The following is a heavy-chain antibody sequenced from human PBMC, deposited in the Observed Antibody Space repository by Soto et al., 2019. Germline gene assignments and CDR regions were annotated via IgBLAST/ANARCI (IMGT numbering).Heavy chain of an antibody. Sequence: SETLSLTCAVSGGSIISSNWWSWVRQPPGKGLEWIGEIYHSGSTNYNPSLKSRVTISVDKSKNQFSLKLSSVTAADTAVYYCARSRGVDSSDENYFDYWGQGTLVTVS. CDR3: ARSRGVDSSDENYFDY. J-gene: IGHJ4*02. CDR2: IYHSGST. CDR1: GGSIISSNW. D-gene: IGHD3-22*01. V-gene: IGHV4-4*02.